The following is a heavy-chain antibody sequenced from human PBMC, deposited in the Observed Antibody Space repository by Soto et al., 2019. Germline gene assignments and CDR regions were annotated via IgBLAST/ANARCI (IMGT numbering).Heavy chain of an antibody. D-gene: IGHD2-2*01. CDR2: ISSSSYT. CDR3: ARDSDSSVPATAAANYYDGMDV. J-gene: IGHJ6*02. V-gene: IGHV3-11*06. Sequence: GGSLRLSCAASGFTFSDYYMSWIRQAPGKGLEWVSYISSSSYTNYADSVKGRFTISRDNAKNSLYLQMNSLRAEDTAVYYCARDSDSSVPATAAANYYDGMDVWGQGTTVTVSS. CDR1: GFTFSDYY.